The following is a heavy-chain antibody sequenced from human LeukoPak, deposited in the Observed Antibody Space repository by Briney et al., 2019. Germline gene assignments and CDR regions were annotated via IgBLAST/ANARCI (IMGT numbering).Heavy chain of an antibody. Sequence: GGSPRLSCAASGLTVSSNYMTWVRQAPGKGLEWVSVLYSGGSTYYADSAKGRFTISRDNSKNTLYLQMSSLRAEDTAVYYCARAPRMVHFDYWGQGTLVTVSS. J-gene: IGHJ4*02. CDR1: GLTVSSNY. V-gene: IGHV3-53*01. CDR3: ARAPRMVHFDY. CDR2: LYSGGST. D-gene: IGHD6-13*01.